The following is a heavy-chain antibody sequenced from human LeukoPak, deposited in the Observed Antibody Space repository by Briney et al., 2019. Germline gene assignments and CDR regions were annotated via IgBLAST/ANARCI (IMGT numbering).Heavy chain of an antibody. D-gene: IGHD6-19*01. CDR3: TKEGDSSYFDY. Sequence: GGSLRLSCAASGFTFSSYGMHWVRQAPGKGLEWVAVIWYDGSNKYYADSVKGRFTIFRDNSKNTLYLQMNSLRAEDTAVYYCTKEGDSSYFDYWGQGTLVTVSA. CDR2: IWYDGSNK. CDR1: GFTFSSYG. J-gene: IGHJ4*02. V-gene: IGHV3-33*06.